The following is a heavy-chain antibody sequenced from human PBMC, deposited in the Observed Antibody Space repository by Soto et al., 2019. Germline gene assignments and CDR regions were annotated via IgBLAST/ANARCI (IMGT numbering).Heavy chain of an antibody. J-gene: IGHJ6*02. CDR3: AKGNVFSTTVGLHIIPDYYFCIYV. CDR2: NIPIFGTA. V-gene: IGHV1-69*01. Sequence: QVQLVQSGDEVKKPGSSVKVSCKASGGTFSSYAISWVRQAPGQGLEWMGGNIPIFGTANYAHKFQGRVTITAYESTSTCYMYLSSLRSEYTAVYDCAKGNVFSTTVGLHIIPDYYFCIYVFGQWTTVTVSS. CDR1: GGTFSSYA. D-gene: IGHD3-3*01.